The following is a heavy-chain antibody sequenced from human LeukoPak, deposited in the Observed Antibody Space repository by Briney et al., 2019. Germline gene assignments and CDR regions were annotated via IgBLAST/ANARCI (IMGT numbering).Heavy chain of an antibody. Sequence: EASVKVSCKASGYTFTSYGISWVRQPPGQGLGWMGWSNPYNGNKNYAQKLQGRVTMTTDTSTSTAYMELSSMRSEDTAVYYCARGPTGIAASGTAYWGPGPLVTVSS. V-gene: IGHV1-18*01. CDR1: GYTFTSYG. D-gene: IGHD6-13*01. J-gene: IGHJ4*02. CDR3: ARGPTGIAASGTAY. CDR2: SNPYNGNK.